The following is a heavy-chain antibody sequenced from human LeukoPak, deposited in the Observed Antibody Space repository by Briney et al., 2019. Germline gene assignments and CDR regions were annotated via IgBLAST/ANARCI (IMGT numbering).Heavy chain of an antibody. J-gene: IGHJ4*02. Sequence: PSETLSLTCAVYGGSFSGYYWSWLRQPPGKGLEWFGEIKHSGSTNYNPSLKSRVTISVDTSKNQFSLKLSSVTAADTAVYYCARGRGYSYGPPGYWGQGTLVTVSS. CDR2: IKHSGST. CDR3: ARGRGYSYGPPGY. V-gene: IGHV4-34*01. CDR1: GGSFSGYY. D-gene: IGHD5-18*01.